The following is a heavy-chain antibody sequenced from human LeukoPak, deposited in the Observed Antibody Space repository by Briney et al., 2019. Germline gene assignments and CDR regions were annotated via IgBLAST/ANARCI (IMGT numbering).Heavy chain of an antibody. CDR3: ARRGSGSYYRGVGWFDR. V-gene: IGHV4-39*07. CDR1: GVSISSSSYY. D-gene: IGHD3-10*01. J-gene: IGHJ5*02. CDR2: IYYSRST. Sequence: SETLSHTCTVSGVSISSSSYYWGSIRQPPGKGLEWIGSIYYSRSTYYNPSLKSRITIPVDTSKNQFSLQLSSVTAADTAVNYCARRGSGSYYRGVGWFDRWGQGTLVTVSS.